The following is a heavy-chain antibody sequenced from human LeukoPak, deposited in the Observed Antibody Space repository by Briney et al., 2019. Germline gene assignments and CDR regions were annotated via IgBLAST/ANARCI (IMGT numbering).Heavy chain of an antibody. D-gene: IGHD3-10*01. CDR2: IYYSGNA. Sequence: SETLSLTCTVSGGSISSSTYYWGWIRQPPGKGLEWIGNIYYSGNAYHNPSLKSRVTISVDTSKNQFSLRLSSVTAADSAVYYCASVRRGFGEFSKYYSYYYMDVWGKGTTVTISS. CDR1: GGSISSSTYY. CDR3: ASVRRGFGEFSKYYSYYYMDV. V-gene: IGHV4-39*01. J-gene: IGHJ6*03.